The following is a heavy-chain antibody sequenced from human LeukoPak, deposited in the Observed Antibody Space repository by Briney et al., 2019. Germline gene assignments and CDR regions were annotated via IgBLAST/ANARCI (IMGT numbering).Heavy chain of an antibody. CDR2: ISYDGSNN. V-gene: IGHV3-30*04. Sequence: PGGSLRLSCAASGYTFTSNAMHWVRQAPGKGLEWVAVISYDGSNNDYADAVKGRFTISRDDSKNTLYLQMNSLRAEDTAMYYCARDHGQWELGDWGQGTLVSVSS. J-gene: IGHJ4*02. D-gene: IGHD1-26*01. CDR3: ARDHGQWELGD. CDR1: GYTFTSNA.